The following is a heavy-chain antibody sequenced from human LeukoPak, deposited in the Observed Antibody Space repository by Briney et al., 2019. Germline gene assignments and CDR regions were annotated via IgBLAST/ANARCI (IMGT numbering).Heavy chain of an antibody. J-gene: IGHJ4*02. CDR3: ARDLADIVVVPAAMPPDY. V-gene: IGHV3-7*01. CDR1: GFTFNRSW. D-gene: IGHD2-2*01. CDR2: IKQDGSEK. Sequence: GGSLRLSCAASGFTFNRSWMNWVRQAPGKGRECVANIKQDGSEKYYVDSVKGRFTISRYNAKNSLYLQMNSLRAEDTAVYYCARDLADIVVVPAAMPPDYWGQGTLVTVSS.